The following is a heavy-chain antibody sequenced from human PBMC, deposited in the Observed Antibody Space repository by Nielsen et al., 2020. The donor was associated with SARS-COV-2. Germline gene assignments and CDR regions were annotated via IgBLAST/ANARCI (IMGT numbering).Heavy chain of an antibody. J-gene: IGHJ6*03. CDR1: GGSISRGGYY. CDR3: ARGRPWVRFLGRAPYYMDV. Sequence: AETLSLTCTVAGGSISRGGYYWSWIRPHPGKGLEWIGYIYYSGSTNYHPSLKSRVTISVDTSKNQFSLKLSFVTAADTAVYYCARGRPWVRFLGRAPYYMDVWGKGTTVTVSS. V-gene: IGHV4-61*08. CDR2: IYYSGST. D-gene: IGHD3-3*01.